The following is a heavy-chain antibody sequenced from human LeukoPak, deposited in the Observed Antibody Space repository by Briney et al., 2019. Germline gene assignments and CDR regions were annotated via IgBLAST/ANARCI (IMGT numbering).Heavy chain of an antibody. CDR3: ARAPGDYYYYYMDV. V-gene: IGHV4-34*01. CDR2: INHSGST. D-gene: IGHD3-16*01. J-gene: IGHJ6*03. CDR1: GGSFSGYY. Sequence: SETLSLTCAVYGGSFSGYYWSWIRQPPGKGLEWIGEINHSGSTNYNPSLKSRVTISVDTSKNQFSLKLSSVTAADTAAYYCARAPGDYYYYYMDVWGKGTTVTVSS.